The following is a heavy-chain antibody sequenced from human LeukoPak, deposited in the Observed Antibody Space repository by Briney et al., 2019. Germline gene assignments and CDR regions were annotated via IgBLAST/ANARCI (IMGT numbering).Heavy chain of an antibody. CDR1: GFTFSSYS. D-gene: IGHD3-9*01. CDR2: ISSTGSTI. V-gene: IGHV3-48*01. Sequence: GGSLRLSCAASGFTFSSYSMNWVRQALGKGLEWVSYISSTGSTINYADSVKGRFTISRDNAKNSLYLQMNSLRAEDTAVYYCAKDLYLTGYSFDYWGQGTLVTVSS. CDR3: AKDLYLTGYSFDY. J-gene: IGHJ4*02.